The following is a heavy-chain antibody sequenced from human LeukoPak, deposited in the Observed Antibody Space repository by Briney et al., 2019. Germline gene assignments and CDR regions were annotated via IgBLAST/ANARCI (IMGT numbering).Heavy chain of an antibody. Sequence: GGALRLSCAASGFTFSSYAMSWVRQAPGKGLEWVSAISGSGGSTYYADSVKGRFTISRDNSKNTLYLQPNSLRAEDTAVYYCAKASECYLIDYWGQGNLVTVSS. V-gene: IGHV3-23*01. CDR3: AKASECYLIDY. D-gene: IGHD1-26*01. CDR1: GFTFSSYA. CDR2: ISGSGGST. J-gene: IGHJ4*02.